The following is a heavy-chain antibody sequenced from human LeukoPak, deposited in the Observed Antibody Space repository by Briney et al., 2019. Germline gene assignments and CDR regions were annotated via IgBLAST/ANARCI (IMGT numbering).Heavy chain of an antibody. CDR1: GFTFSSSW. CDR2: IKHDGSTK. V-gene: IGHV3-7*01. CDR3: ARDTDGNLDH. Sequence: GGSPRLSCAASGFTFSSSWMAWVRQAPGKGLEWVANIKHDGSTKHSVDSVTGRFTISRDNAKNSLYLQMNSLRAEDTAVYYCARDTDGNLDHWGQGTLVTVSS. D-gene: IGHD2-8*01. J-gene: IGHJ4*02.